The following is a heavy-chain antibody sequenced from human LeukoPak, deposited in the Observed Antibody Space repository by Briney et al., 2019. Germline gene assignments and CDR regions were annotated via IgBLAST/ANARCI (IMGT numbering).Heavy chain of an antibody. Sequence: AGGSLRLSCAASGFNKYGLTFSNYGMRWVRQAPGKGLEWVAFIRYDGSKKNYADSAKGRFTISRDNSENKMYLQMNSLRSEDTAVYYCAKGGWGSEAFEAWGQGTVVTVSS. D-gene: IGHD7-27*01. J-gene: IGHJ3*01. CDR3: AKGGWGSEAFEA. V-gene: IGHV3-30*02. CDR1: GFNKYGLTFSNYG. CDR2: IRYDGSKK.